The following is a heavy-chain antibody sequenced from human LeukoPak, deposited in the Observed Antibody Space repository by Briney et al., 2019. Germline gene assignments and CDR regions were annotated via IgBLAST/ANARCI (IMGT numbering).Heavy chain of an antibody. J-gene: IGHJ6*02. CDR3: TREGSGSLFYYGMDV. CDR1: GGSFTSSIYY. D-gene: IGHD3-10*01. Sequence: WETLSLTCTVSGGSFTSSIYYWGWIRQPPGKGLEWIGSIYYNGSTYYNPSLKSRVTISVDTSKKQFSLKLSSVTAADSAAYYCTREGSGSLFYYGMDVWGQGTTVTVSS. V-gene: IGHV4-39*02. CDR2: IYYNGST.